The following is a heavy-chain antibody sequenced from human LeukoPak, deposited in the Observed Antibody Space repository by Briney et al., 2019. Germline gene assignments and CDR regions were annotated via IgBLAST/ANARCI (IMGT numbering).Heavy chain of an antibody. CDR3: AKDAGSSTIVY. V-gene: IGHV3-9*01. J-gene: IGHJ4*02. Sequence: PGRSLRLSCAASGFTFDDYAMHWVRQAPGKGLEWVSGISWNSGSIGYADSVKGRFTISRDNAKNSLYLQMNSLRAEDTALYYCAKDAGSSTIVYWGQGTLVTVSS. D-gene: IGHD2-2*01. CDR1: GFTFDDYA. CDR2: ISWNSGSI.